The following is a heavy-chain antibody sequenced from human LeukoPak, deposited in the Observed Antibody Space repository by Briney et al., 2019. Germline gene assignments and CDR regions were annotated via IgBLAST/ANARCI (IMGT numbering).Heavy chain of an antibody. J-gene: IGHJ5*02. D-gene: IGHD6-13*01. Sequence: ASVRVSCKASGYTFTGYYMHWVRQAPGQGLEWMGWINPNSGGTNYAQKFQGRVTMTRDTSISTAYMELSRLRSDDTAVYYCATIAAAGYNWFDPWGQGTLVTVSS. CDR1: GYTFTGYY. CDR2: INPNSGGT. V-gene: IGHV1-2*02. CDR3: ATIAAAGYNWFDP.